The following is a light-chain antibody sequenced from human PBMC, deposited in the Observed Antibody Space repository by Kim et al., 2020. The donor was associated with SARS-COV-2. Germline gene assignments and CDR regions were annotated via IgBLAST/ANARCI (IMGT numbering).Light chain of an antibody. CDR2: INSDGTH. J-gene: IGLJ1*01. V-gene: IGLV4-69*01. CDR1: SRHSSYA. CDR3: QTWDTGTPYV. Sequence: SVKLTCTLSSRHSSYAIGWNQQQPEKGPRFLMKINSDGTHRKGDGISDHFSGSSSGAERYLTPANLQSEDEDGVYCQTWDTGTPYVFGTGTKVTVL.